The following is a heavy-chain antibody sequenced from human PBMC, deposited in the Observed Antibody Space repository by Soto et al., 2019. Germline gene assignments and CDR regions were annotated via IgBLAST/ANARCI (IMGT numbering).Heavy chain of an antibody. D-gene: IGHD4-4*01. J-gene: IGHJ4*02. Sequence: SVKVSCKASGGTFSSYAISWLRQAPGQGLEWMGGIIPIFGTANYAQKFQGRVTITADKSTSTAYMELSSLRSEDTAVYYCARVRSNYLYYFDYWGQGTLVTVSS. CDR2: IIPIFGTA. V-gene: IGHV1-69*06. CDR3: ARVRSNYLYYFDY. CDR1: GGTFSSYA.